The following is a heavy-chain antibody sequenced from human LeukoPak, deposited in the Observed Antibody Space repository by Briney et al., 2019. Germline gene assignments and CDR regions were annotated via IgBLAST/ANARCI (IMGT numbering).Heavy chain of an antibody. CDR2: IYYSGST. Sequence: SETLSLTCTVSGGSISSYYWSWLRQPPGKGLEWIGYIYYSGSTNYNPSLKSRVTISVDTSKNQFSLKLSSVTAADTAVYYCARDARVCTNGVCYGMDVWGQGTTVTVSS. V-gene: IGHV4-59*01. CDR1: GGSISSYY. D-gene: IGHD2-8*01. J-gene: IGHJ6*02. CDR3: ARDARVCTNGVCYGMDV.